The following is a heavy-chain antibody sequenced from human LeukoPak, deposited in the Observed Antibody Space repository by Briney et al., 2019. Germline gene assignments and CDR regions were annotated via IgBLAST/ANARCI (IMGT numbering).Heavy chain of an antibody. J-gene: IGHJ4*02. CDR1: GFTFSSYS. CDR3: ARADPYSSSWYFGY. D-gene: IGHD6-13*01. Sequence: PGGSLRLSCAASGFTFSSYSMNWVRQAPWKGLEWVSSISSSSSYIYYADSVKGRFTISRDNAKNSLYLQMNSLRAEDTAVYYCARADPYSSSWYFGYWGQGTLVTVSS. CDR2: ISSSSSYI. V-gene: IGHV3-21*01.